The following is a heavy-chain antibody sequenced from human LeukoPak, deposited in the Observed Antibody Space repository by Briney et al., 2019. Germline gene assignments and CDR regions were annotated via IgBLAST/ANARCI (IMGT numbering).Heavy chain of an antibody. V-gene: IGHV3-72*01. J-gene: IGHJ4*02. CDR3: ARAYCSGGSCYGVDY. CDR1: GFTFSDHY. D-gene: IGHD2-15*01. CDR2: TKNKVNSYTT. Sequence: GGSLRLSCAASGFTFSDHYMDWVRQAPGKGLEWVGRTKNKVNSYTTEYAASVRGRFTISRDDSNNSLYLQMNSLKTEDTAVYYCARAYCSGGSCYGVDYWGPGTLVTVSS.